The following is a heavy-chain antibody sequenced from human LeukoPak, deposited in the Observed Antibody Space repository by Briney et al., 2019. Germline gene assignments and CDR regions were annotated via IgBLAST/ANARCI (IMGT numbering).Heavy chain of an antibody. CDR1: GGSISSYY. J-gene: IGHJ4*02. Sequence: SETLSLTCTVSGGSISSYYWSWFRQPPGKGLEWIGYIYYSGSTNYNPSLKSRVTISVDTSKNQFSLNLSSVTAADTAVYYCARQDSSGWEEDYYFDYWGQGTLVTVSS. CDR3: ARQDSSGWEEDYYFDY. CDR2: IYYSGST. V-gene: IGHV4-59*08. D-gene: IGHD6-19*01.